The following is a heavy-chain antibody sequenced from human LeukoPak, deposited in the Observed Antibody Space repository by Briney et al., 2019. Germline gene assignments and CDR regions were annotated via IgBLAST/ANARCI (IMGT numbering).Heavy chain of an antibody. Sequence: GGSLRLSCAASGFTVSSNYMSWVRQASGKGLEWVSVIYSGGSTYYADSVKGRFTISRDNSKNTLYLQMNSLRAEDTAVYYCARSRRIVGKFDYWGQGTLVTVSS. CDR1: GFTVSSNY. D-gene: IGHD3-22*01. V-gene: IGHV3-53*01. J-gene: IGHJ4*02. CDR2: IYSGGST. CDR3: ARSRRIVGKFDY.